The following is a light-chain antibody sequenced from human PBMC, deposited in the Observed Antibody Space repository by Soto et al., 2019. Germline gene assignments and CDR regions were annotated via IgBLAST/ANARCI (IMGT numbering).Light chain of an antibody. Sequence: RLTHTPSPQTGTLGDGVTITCRASESVSNILAWYQQKPGKAPSLLIYRASSLESGIPARFSGSGSGTDFTLTISSLEPEDFAVYYCQQRGNWPGTFGQGAKVDIK. CDR2: RAS. V-gene: IGKV1-5*03. J-gene: IGKJ1*01. CDR3: QQRGNWPGT. CDR1: ESVSNI.